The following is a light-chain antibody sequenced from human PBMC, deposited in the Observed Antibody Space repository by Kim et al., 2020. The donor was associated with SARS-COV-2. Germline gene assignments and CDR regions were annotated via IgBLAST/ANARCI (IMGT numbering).Light chain of an antibody. Sequence: SPGERAPLSCRASESVAGSLAWYQQKPGQAPRLLIYEASTRATAIPARFSGSGSGTEFTLTISSLQSEDFAVYYCQQYSNWFPITFGQGTRLEIK. J-gene: IGKJ5*01. CDR2: EAS. V-gene: IGKV3-15*01. CDR3: QQYSNWFPIT. CDR1: ESVAGS.